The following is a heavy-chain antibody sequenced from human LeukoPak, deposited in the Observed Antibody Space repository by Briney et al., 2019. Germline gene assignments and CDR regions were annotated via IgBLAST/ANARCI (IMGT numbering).Heavy chain of an antibody. Sequence: SETLSLTCAVSGGSVSCSGDSWSWVRQPPGKGLEWIGYIYHSGSTYYQPSLKSRVTISVDRSKNQFSRKVRSVTAADTAVYCCARGGYSAYDLWFDPWGQGTLVTASS. CDR2: IYHSGST. D-gene: IGHD5-12*01. J-gene: IGHJ5*02. CDR1: GGSVSCSGDS. V-gene: IGHV4-30-2*01. CDR3: ARGGYSAYDLWFDP.